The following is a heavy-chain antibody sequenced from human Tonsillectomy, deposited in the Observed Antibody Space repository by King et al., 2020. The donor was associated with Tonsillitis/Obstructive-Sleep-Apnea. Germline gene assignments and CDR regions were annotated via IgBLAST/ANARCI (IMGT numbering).Heavy chain of an antibody. V-gene: IGHV3-33*01. CDR2: IWYDGLNT. Sequence: VQLVESGGGVVQPGRSLRLSCAASGFTFSNYAMHWGRQAPGKGLVWLAFIWYDGLNTYYADSGKGLFTISRENSKNTLYLQMNSLRADDTAVYYCARKTGYNLGAFDIWGQGTMVTVSS. CDR3: ARKTGYNLGAFDI. J-gene: IGHJ3*02. CDR1: GFTFSNYA. D-gene: IGHD5-24*01.